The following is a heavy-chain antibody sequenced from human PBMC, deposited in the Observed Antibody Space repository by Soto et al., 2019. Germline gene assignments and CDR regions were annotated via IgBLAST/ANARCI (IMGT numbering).Heavy chain of an antibody. CDR1: GYTFTSYG. CDR2: ISAYNGNT. Sequence: QVQLVQSGAEVKKPGASVKVSCKASGYTFTSYGISWVRQAPGQGLEWMGWISAYNGNTNYAQKLQGRVTMTTDTATSTAYMELRSLRSDDTAVYYCARVDIVAPGETYSYYGMDVWGQGTTVTVSS. J-gene: IGHJ6*02. CDR3: ARVDIVAPGETYSYYGMDV. V-gene: IGHV1-18*01. D-gene: IGHD5-12*01.